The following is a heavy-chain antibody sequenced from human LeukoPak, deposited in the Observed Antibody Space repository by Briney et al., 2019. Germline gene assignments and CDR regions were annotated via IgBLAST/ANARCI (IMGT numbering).Heavy chain of an antibody. CDR2: ISGSGGST. CDR3: TTGSYDILTGYYMRYGMDV. J-gene: IGHJ6*02. V-gene: IGHV3-23*01. Sequence: PGGSLRLSCAASGFTFSSYAMSWVRQAPGKGLEWVSAISGSGGSTYYADSVKGRFSISRDNSKNTLYLQMNSLKTEDTAVYYCTTGSYDILTGYYMRYGMDVWGQGTTVTVSS. CDR1: GFTFSSYA. D-gene: IGHD3-9*01.